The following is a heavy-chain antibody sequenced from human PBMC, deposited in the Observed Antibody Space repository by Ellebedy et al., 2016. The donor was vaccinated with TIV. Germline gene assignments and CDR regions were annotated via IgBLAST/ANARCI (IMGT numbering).Heavy chain of an antibody. Sequence: ASVKVSCKASGYTFASHGFTWVRQAPGQGLEWMGWISGFNGKTKYAQKFQDRITVTADTSTTTAHMELRNLHSDDTAVYFCARVGGLLLWFGETTDLWGQGTLITVSS. D-gene: IGHD3-10*01. CDR2: ISGFNGKT. J-gene: IGHJ5*02. CDR1: GYTFASHG. CDR3: ARVGGLLLWFGETTDL. V-gene: IGHV1-18*01.